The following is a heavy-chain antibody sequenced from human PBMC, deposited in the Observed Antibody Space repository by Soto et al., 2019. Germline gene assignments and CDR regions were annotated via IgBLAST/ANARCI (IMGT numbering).Heavy chain of an antibody. J-gene: IGHJ4*02. V-gene: IGHV3-9*01. D-gene: IGHD6-13*01. CDR3: AKDRGKAAAAHQEYYFDY. CDR1: GFTFDDYA. CDR2: ISWNSGSI. Sequence: PGGSLRLSCAASGFTFDDYAMHWVRQAPGKGLEWVSGISWNSGSIGYADSVKGRFTISRDNARNSLYLQMNSLRAEDTALYYCAKDRGKAAAAHQEYYFDYWGQGTLVTVSS.